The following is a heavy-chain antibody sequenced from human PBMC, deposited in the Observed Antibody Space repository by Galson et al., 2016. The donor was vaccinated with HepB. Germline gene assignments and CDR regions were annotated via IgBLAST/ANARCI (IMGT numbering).Heavy chain of an antibody. D-gene: IGHD2-21*02. CDR1: GFTFSSNG. Sequence: SLRLSCAASGFTFSSNGMHWVRQAPGKGLEWVAGIWYDGSNKYYADSVKGRFTISRDNSKNTLYLQRNSLRAEDTAVYYCAKGDLSGDSIDYWGQGTLVTVSS. J-gene: IGHJ4*02. CDR2: IWYDGSNK. V-gene: IGHV3-33*06. CDR3: AKGDLSGDSIDY.